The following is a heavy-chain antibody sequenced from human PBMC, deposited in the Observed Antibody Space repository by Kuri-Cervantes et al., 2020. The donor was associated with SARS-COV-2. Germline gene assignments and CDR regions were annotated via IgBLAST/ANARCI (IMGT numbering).Heavy chain of an antibody. CDR2: ISYDGSNK. V-gene: IGHV3-30*04. Sequence: GESLKISCAASGFTFSSYAMHWVRQAPGKGLEWVAVISYDGSNKYYADSVKGRFTISRDNSKNTLYLQMNSLRAEDTAVYYCARDHSRAMVRGVRFNWSDPWGQGTLVTVSS. CDR3: ARDHSRAMVRGVRFNWSDP. J-gene: IGHJ5*02. CDR1: GFTFSSYA. D-gene: IGHD3-10*01.